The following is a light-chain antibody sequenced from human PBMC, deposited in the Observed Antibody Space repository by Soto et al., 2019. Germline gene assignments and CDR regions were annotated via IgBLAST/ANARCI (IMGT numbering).Light chain of an antibody. CDR2: AAS. CDR1: QGISSY. Sequence: AIRMTQSPSSLSASTGDRVTITCRASQGISSYLAWYQQKPGKAPKLLIYAASTLQSGVPSRFSGSGSGTDFTLTISYLQPEDFATYYCQHYYSYLRTFGQGTKVEIK. J-gene: IGKJ1*01. V-gene: IGKV1-8*01. CDR3: QHYYSYLRT.